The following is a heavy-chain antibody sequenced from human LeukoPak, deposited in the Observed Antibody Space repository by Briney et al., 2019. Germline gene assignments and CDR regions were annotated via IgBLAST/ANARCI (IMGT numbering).Heavy chain of an antibody. CDR2: IYYSGST. CDR3: ARVIAVTGAFNAFDI. Sequence: SETLSLTCFVSGGSISSYYWSWIRQPPGKGLEWIGYIYYSGSTNYNPSLKSRGTISVDTSKNQFSLRLSSVTAADTAVYYCARVIAVTGAFNAFDIWGQGTMVTVSS. D-gene: IGHD6-19*01. V-gene: IGHV4-59*01. J-gene: IGHJ3*02. CDR1: GGSISSYY.